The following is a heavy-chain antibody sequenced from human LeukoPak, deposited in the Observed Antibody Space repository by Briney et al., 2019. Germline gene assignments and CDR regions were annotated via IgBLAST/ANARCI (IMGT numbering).Heavy chain of an antibody. D-gene: IGHD3-10*01. J-gene: IGHJ1*01. Sequence: GASVKVSFKASGYTRNALSIHWVRQAPGKGLEWMGGLDPVDGETTYAQRFQGRVTMTEDTSTDTAYLDLRSLRSDDTAVYYCTTSRRFYYGSGTFQYWGQGTLLTVSS. CDR2: LDPVDGET. V-gene: IGHV1-24*01. CDR1: GYTRNALS. CDR3: TTSRRFYYGSGTFQY.